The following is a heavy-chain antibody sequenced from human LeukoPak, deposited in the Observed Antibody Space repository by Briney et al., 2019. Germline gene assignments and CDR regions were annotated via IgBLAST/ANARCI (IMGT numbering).Heavy chain of an antibody. J-gene: IGHJ4*02. V-gene: IGHV3-73*01. Sequence: GGSLRLSCAASGFTFSGSAMNWVRQASGKGLEWVGRIRTKTNNYATDYAASVKGRFTISRDDSINTAYLQMNSLKTEDTAGYYCTRSLDTGVVRGADWGQGTQVTVSS. CDR1: GFTFSGSA. CDR3: TRSLDTGVVRGAD. D-gene: IGHD2-2*01. CDR2: IRTKTNNYAT.